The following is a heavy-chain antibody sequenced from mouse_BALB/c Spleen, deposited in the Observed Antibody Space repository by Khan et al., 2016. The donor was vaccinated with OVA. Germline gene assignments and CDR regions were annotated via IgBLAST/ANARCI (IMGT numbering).Heavy chain of an antibody. D-gene: IGHD2-10*01. CDR3: ARPPYFSYTLDH. Sequence: QIQLVQSGPELKKPGETVKISCKASGYSFTNYGMNWVKQSPGKALKWMGWINTYTGKPTYADDFKGRFAFSLETSASTAYLQITNLQNDYTATYFCARPPYFSYTLDHWGQGTSVTVSS. V-gene: IGHV9-3-1*01. CDR2: INTYTGKP. CDR1: GYSFTNYG. J-gene: IGHJ4*01.